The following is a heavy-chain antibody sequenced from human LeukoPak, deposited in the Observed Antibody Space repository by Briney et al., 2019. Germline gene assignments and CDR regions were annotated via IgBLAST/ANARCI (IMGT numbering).Heavy chain of an antibody. Sequence: GGSLRLSCAASGFTFSSYAMSWVRQAPGKGLEWVSAISGSGGSTYYADSVKGRFTISRDNSKNTLYLQMNSLRAEDTAVYYCAKDRTGYSYGRINYYYYYMDVWGKGTTVTVSS. CDR3: AKDRTGYSYGRINYYYYYMDV. CDR2: ISGSGGST. CDR1: GFTFSSYA. V-gene: IGHV3-23*01. D-gene: IGHD5-18*01. J-gene: IGHJ6*03.